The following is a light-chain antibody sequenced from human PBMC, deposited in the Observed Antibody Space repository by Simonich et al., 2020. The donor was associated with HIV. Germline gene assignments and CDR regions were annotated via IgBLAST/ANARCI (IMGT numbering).Light chain of an antibody. CDR1: QSILYRSNKKNS. J-gene: IGKJ4*01. CDR2: WAS. CDR3: QQYYSALS. Sequence: EIVMTQSPDSLAVSLGERATINCKSSQSILYRSNKKNSLAWYQQKPGQPPTLLIYWASTRESGVPDRFSGSGSWTDYTLTSSSLQAEDVAVYYCQQYYSALSFGGGTRVEIK. V-gene: IGKV4-1*01.